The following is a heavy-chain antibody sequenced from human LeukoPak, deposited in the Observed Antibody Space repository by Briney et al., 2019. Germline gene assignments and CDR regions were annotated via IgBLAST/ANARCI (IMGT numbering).Heavy chain of an antibody. CDR1: GFTFSSYE. V-gene: IGHV3-48*03. D-gene: IGHD5-18*01. CDR2: ISRSGSAI. J-gene: IGHJ4*02. CDR3: ARDLGGYSYGSHFDY. Sequence: GGSLRLSCAASGFTFSSYEMNWVRQAPGKGLEWVSYISRSGSAIYYADSVKGRFTISRDNAKNSLYLQMNSLRAEDTAVYYCARDLGGYSYGSHFDYWGQGTLVTVSS.